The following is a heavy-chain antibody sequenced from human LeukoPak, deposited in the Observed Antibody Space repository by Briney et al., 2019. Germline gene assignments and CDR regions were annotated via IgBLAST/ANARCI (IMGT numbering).Heavy chain of an antibody. CDR3: ASLQLEPKYSYWFDP. CDR2: IYYSGST. J-gene: IGHJ5*02. CDR1: GGSISSYY. Sequence: SETLSLTCTVSGGSISSYYWSWIRQPPGKGLEWIGYIYYSGSTNYNPSLKSRVTISVDTSKNQFSLKLSSVTAADTAVYYCASLQLEPKYSYWFDPWGQGTLVTVCS. D-gene: IGHD1-1*01. V-gene: IGHV4-59*01.